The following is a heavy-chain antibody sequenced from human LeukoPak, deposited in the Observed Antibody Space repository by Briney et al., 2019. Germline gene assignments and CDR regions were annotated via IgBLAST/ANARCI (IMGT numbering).Heavy chain of an antibody. V-gene: IGHV1-2*02. CDR2: INPNSGGT. J-gene: IGHJ5*02. D-gene: IGHD2-21*01. CDR1: GYSFTDSY. CDR3: ARADRLDGDPYLIGP. Sequence: ASVKVSCKTSGYSFTDSYMHWVRQAPGQGLEWMGWINPNSGGTSSAQKFQGRVTMTRDTSITTVYMEVSWLTSDDTAIYYCARADRLDGDPYLIGPWGQGTLVTVSS.